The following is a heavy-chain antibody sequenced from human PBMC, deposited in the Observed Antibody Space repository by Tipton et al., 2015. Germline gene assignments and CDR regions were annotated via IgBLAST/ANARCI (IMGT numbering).Heavy chain of an antibody. CDR3: VRRDKWGEYFDH. CDR1: GDSIRNNY. D-gene: IGHD3-16*01. V-gene: IGHV4-59*06. Sequence: GLVKPSETLSLVCSVSGDSIRNNYWSWIRQHPGKGLEWIGYIYYTGNTYYNPSLKRRVTISVDTSTNQFSVNLNSVTAADTAVYYCVRRDKWGEYFDHWGQGTLVTVSS. J-gene: IGHJ4*02. CDR2: IYYTGNT.